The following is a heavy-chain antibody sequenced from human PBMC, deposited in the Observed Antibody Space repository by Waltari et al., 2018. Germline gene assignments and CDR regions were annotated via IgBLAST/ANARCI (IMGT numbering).Heavy chain of an antibody. Sequence: QVQLVQSGAEVKKPGASVKVSCKASGYTFTSYYMHWVRQAPGQGLEWRGIINPSGGSTSYAQKFQGRVTMTRDTSTSTVYMELSSLRSEDTAVYYCARVVRYCSGGSCYDFDYWGQGTLVTVSS. CDR2: INPSGGST. J-gene: IGHJ4*02. CDR1: GYTFTSYY. V-gene: IGHV1-46*01. D-gene: IGHD2-15*01. CDR3: ARVVRYCSGGSCYDFDY.